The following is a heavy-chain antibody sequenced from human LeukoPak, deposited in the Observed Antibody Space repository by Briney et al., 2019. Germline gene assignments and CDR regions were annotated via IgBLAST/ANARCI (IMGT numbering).Heavy chain of an antibody. Sequence: PSETLSLTCAVYGGSFSGYYWSWVRQPPGKGLEWIGEINHSGSTNYNPSLKSRVTISVDTSKNQLSLKLSSVTAADTAVYYCARGFSSGYYYYYYGMDVWGQGTTVTVSS. CDR2: INHSGST. D-gene: IGHD3-22*01. CDR1: GGSFSGYY. V-gene: IGHV4-34*01. J-gene: IGHJ6*02. CDR3: ARGFSSGYYYYYYGMDV.